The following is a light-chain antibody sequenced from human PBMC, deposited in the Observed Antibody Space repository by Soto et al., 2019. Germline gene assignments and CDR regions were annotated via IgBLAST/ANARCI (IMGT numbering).Light chain of an antibody. CDR1: QSVTSN. J-gene: IGKJ2*01. CDR3: QQYNNWPPYT. CDR2: GAS. Sequence: ETVMTQSPATLSVSPGERATLSCRASQSVTSNLACYQRKPGQAPRLLIYGASTRATGVPARFSGSGSGTDFTLTISSLQSEDFAVYYCQQYNNWPPYTFGQGTKLEIK. V-gene: IGKV3-15*01.